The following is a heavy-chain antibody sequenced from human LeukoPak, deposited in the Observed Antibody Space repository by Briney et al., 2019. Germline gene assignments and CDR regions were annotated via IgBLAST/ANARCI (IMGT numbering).Heavy chain of an antibody. CDR1: GYTLTELS. CDR3: ATGPLIAAAGIRNYYYGMDV. CDR2: FDPEDGET. Sequence: ASVKVSCKVSGYTLTELSMHWVRQAPGKGLEWIGGFDPEDGETIYAQKFQGRVTMTEDTSTDTAYMELSSLRSEDTAVYYCATGPLIAAAGIRNYYYGMDVWGQGTTVTVSS. J-gene: IGHJ6*02. D-gene: IGHD6-13*01. V-gene: IGHV1-24*01.